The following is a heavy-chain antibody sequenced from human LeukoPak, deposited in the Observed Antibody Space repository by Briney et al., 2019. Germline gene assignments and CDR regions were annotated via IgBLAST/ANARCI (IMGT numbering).Heavy chain of an antibody. V-gene: IGHV4-31*03. CDR3: ARAWRITMIVD. Sequence: PSETLSLTCTVSGGSISSGGYYWSWIRQHPGKGLEWIGYIYYSRSTYYNPSLKSRVTISVDTSKNQFSLKLSSVTAADTAVYYCARAWRITMIVDWGQGTLVTVSS. J-gene: IGHJ4*02. D-gene: IGHD3-22*01. CDR2: IYYSRST. CDR1: GGSISSGGYY.